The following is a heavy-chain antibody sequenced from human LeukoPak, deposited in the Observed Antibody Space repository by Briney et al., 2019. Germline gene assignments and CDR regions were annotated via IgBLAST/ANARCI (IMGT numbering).Heavy chain of an antibody. J-gene: IGHJ4*02. CDR3: ARELGYCSSTSCPSGRYFDY. CDR2: IKQDGSEK. D-gene: IGHD2-2*01. V-gene: IGHV3-7*01. Sequence: GGSLRLSCAASGFTFSSYSMNWARQAPGKGLEWVANIKQDGSEKYYVDSVKGRFTISRDNAKNSLYLQMNSLRAEDTAVYYCARELGYCSSTSCPSGRYFDYWGQGTLVTVSS. CDR1: GFTFSSYS.